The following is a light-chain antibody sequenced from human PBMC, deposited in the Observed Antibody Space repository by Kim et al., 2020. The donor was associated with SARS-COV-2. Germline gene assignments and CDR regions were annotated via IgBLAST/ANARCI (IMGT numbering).Light chain of an antibody. V-gene: IGKV3-11*01. J-gene: IGKJ4*01. CDR1: QSVSSY. CDR2: DAS. Sequence: EIVLTQSPATLSLSPGERATLSCRASQSVSSYLAWYQQRPCQAPRLLIYDASSRATGIPARFSGGGSGIDFTLTISSLEPEDFAVYYCQQRSHWPPTFGGGTKLEI. CDR3: QQRSHWPPT.